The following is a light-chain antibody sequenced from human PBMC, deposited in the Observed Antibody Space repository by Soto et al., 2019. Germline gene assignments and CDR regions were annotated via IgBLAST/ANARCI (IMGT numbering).Light chain of an antibody. CDR1: TSDVGGYNY. CDR2: EVT. V-gene: IGLV2-8*01. Sequence: QSALTQPPSASGPLGQSVTISCTGTTSDVGGYNYVSWHQQHPAKAPKVMIYEVTKRPPGVPDRFSGSKSGNTASLTVSGLQAEDEADYYCSSFAGGGNPVLLGGGTKLTVL. J-gene: IGLJ2*01. CDR3: SSFAGGGNPVL.